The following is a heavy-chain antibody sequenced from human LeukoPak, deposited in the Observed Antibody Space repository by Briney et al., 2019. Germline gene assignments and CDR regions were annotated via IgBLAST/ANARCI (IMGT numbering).Heavy chain of an antibody. CDR1: GLTFSTYG. CDR2: ISPDGSKT. V-gene: IGHV3-30*18. D-gene: IGHD6-19*01. J-gene: IGHJ6*02. Sequence: GGSLRLSCAASGLTFSTYGMHWVRQAPGKGLEWVAVISPDGSKTDSLESVKGRFTVSRDNSNNTLYLQINSVKAEDTAVYFCAKNPISGPQKHYYYGSDVWGQGTSVTVSS. CDR3: AKNPISGPQKHYYYGSDV.